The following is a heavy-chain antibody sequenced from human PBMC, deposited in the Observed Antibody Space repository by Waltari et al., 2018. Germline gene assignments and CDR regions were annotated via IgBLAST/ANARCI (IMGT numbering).Heavy chain of an antibody. J-gene: IGHJ4*02. CDR2: IRYDGSDK. Sequence: QVQLVESGGGVVQPGGSLRLSCAASGFTFSRYGMHWVRQAPGKGLEWVAFIRYDGSDKYFADSGKGRFTISRDNSKNTLYLQMNSLRAEDTAVYYCAMGGSGSYRGNYFDYWGQGTLVTVSS. CDR1: GFTFSRYG. D-gene: IGHD3-10*01. V-gene: IGHV3-30*02. CDR3: AMGGSGSYRGNYFDY.